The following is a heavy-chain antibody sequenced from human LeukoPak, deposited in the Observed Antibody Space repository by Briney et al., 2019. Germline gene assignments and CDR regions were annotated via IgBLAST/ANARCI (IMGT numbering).Heavy chain of an antibody. D-gene: IGHD6-19*01. J-gene: IGHJ2*01. Sequence: SETLSLTCTVSGGSISSYYWSWIRQPPGKGLEWIGYIYYSGSTNYNPSLKSRVTISVDTSKNQFSLKLSSVTAADTAVYYCAREAVAGASFDLWGRGTLVTVSS. CDR2: IYYSGST. CDR1: GGSISSYY. CDR3: AREAVAGASFDL. V-gene: IGHV4-59*08.